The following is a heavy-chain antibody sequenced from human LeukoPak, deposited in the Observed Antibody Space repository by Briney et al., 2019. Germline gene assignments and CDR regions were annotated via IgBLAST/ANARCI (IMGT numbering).Heavy chain of an antibody. J-gene: IGHJ3*02. D-gene: IGHD5/OR15-5a*01. CDR1: GFTFSSYS. CDR3: VRDHHRRLYDSQARDTFDI. CDR2: ISSSSNTI. Sequence: GGSLRLSCTASGFTFSSYSMIWVRQAPGKGLEWVSYISSSSNTIYYADSVKGRFTISRDNAKNSLYLQMNSLRAEDTAVYYCVRDHHRRLYDSQARDTFDIWGRGTMVTVSS. V-gene: IGHV3-48*01.